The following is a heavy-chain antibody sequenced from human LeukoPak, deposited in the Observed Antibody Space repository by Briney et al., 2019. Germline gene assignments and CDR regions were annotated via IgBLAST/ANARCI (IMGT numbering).Heavy chain of an antibody. CDR1: GYTFTSYG. Sequence: ASVKVSCKASGYTFTSYGISWVRQAPGQGLEWMGWISAYNGNTNYAQKLQGRVTTTTDTSRSTAYMELRSLRSDDTAVYYCARSELIFGVATNFDYWGQGTLVTVSS. V-gene: IGHV1-18*01. D-gene: IGHD3-3*01. J-gene: IGHJ4*02. CDR3: ARSELIFGVATNFDY. CDR2: ISAYNGNT.